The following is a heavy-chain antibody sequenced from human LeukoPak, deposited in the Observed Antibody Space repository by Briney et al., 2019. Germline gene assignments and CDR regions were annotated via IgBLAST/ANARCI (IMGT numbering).Heavy chain of an antibody. CDR1: GGYISNYY. V-gene: IGHV4-59*08. Sequence: SETLSLTCTVSGGYISNYYWSWIRQPPGKGLEWIGYIYYSGSTYYNPSLKSRVTISVDTSKNQFSLKLSSVTAADTAVYYCARLDIVFYGMDVWGQGTTVTVSS. CDR3: ARLDIVFYGMDV. CDR2: IYYSGST. J-gene: IGHJ6*02. D-gene: IGHD5/OR15-5a*01.